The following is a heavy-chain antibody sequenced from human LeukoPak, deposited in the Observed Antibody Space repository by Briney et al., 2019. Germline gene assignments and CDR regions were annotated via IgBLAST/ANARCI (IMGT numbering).Heavy chain of an antibody. V-gene: IGHV4-30-2*01. CDR2: IYHSGST. J-gene: IGHJ4*02. CDR1: GGSISSGGSS. Sequence: SETLSLTCAVSGGSISSGGSSWSWIRQPPGKGLEWIGYIYHSGSTYYNPSLKSLVTISVDRSKNQFSLKLSSVTAADTAVYYCARAYGYYSPFDYWGQGTLVTVSS. D-gene: IGHD3-22*01. CDR3: ARAYGYYSPFDY.